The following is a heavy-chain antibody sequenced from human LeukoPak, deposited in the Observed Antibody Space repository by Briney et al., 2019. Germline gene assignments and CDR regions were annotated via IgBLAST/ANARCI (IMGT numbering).Heavy chain of an antibody. CDR3: ARGGSYSSGWSLSRDYYYYMDV. Sequence: ASVKVSCKASGYTFTSYGISWVRQAPGQGLEWMGWISAYNGNTNYAQKLQGRVTMTTDTSTSTAYMELRSLRSDDTAVYYCARGGSYSSGWSLSRDYYYYMDVWGKGTTVTISS. V-gene: IGHV1-18*01. CDR1: GYTFTSYG. D-gene: IGHD6-19*01. J-gene: IGHJ6*03. CDR2: ISAYNGNT.